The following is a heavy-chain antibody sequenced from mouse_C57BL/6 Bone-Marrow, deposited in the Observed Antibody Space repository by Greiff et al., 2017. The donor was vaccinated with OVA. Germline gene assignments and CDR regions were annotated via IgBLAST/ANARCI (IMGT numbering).Heavy chain of an antibody. Sequence: QVQLQQPGAELVRPGTSVKLSCKASGYTFTSYWMHWVKQRPGQGLEWIGVIDPSDSYTNYNQKFKGKATLTVDTTSSTAYMQLSSLTSEVSAVYYCARSGLGHSDYWGQGTTLTVSS. CDR1: GYTFTSYW. J-gene: IGHJ2*01. CDR2: IDPSDSYT. CDR3: ARSGLGHSDY. V-gene: IGHV1-59*01.